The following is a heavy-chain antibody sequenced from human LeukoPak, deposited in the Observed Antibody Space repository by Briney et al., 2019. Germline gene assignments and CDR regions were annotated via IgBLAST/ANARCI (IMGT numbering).Heavy chain of an antibody. V-gene: IGHV3-23*01. J-gene: IGHJ4*02. CDR2: ISGRGGST. Sequence: GGSLRLSCAASGFTFSSYAMSWVRQAPGKGLEWVSAISGRGGSTYYADSVKGRFTISRDNSKNTLYLQMNSLRAEDTAVYYCAKSSDYYDSSGSIDYWGQGTLVTVSS. CDR1: GFTFSSYA. CDR3: AKSSDYYDSSGSIDY. D-gene: IGHD3-22*01.